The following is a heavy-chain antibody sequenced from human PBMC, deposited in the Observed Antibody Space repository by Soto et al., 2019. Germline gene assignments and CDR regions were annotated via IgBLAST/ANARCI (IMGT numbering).Heavy chain of an antibody. CDR2: IYYSGST. D-gene: IGHD3-16*01. Sequence: SETLSLTCTVSVGSISSYYWSWIRQPPGKGLEWIGYIYYSGSTNYNPSLKSRVTISVDTSKNQFSLKLRSVTAADTAVYYCARRYGGNFDYWGQGTLVTVSS. CDR3: ARRYGGNFDY. J-gene: IGHJ4*02. CDR1: VGSISSYY. V-gene: IGHV4-59*01.